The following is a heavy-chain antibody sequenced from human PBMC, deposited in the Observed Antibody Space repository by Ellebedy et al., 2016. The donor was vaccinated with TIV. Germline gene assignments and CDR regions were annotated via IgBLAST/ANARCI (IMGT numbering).Heavy chain of an antibody. CDR2: INTDTGNP. Sequence: AASVKVSCKASGYAFSGYDMNWVRQAPGQGLEWLGLINTDTGNPTYAQDFTGRFVFSLDTSVSTAYLEISSLKAEDTAMYFCVRDRRGAGPSQFGVDFWGQGTLVTVSS. V-gene: IGHV7-4-1*02. D-gene: IGHD3-10*01. CDR1: GYAFSGYD. CDR3: VRDRRGAGPSQFGVDF. J-gene: IGHJ4*02.